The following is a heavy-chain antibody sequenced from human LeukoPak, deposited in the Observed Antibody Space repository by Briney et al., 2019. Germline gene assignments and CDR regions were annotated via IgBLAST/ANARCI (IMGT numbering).Heavy chain of an antibody. V-gene: IGHV4-59*01. CDR1: GGSISSYY. D-gene: IGHD3-10*01. Sequence: SETLSLTCTVSGGSISSYYWSWIRQPPGKGLEWIGYIYYSGDTNYNSSLESRVTISVDTSKNQFSLRLNSVTAADTAVYYCVRGRAWFDPWGQGTLVTVSS. CDR3: VRGRAWFDP. CDR2: IYYSGDT. J-gene: IGHJ5*02.